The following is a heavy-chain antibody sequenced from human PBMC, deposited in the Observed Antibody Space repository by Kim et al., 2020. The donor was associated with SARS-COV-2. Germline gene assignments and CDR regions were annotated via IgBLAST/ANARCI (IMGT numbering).Heavy chain of an antibody. V-gene: IGHV1-8*01. Sequence: ASVKVSCKASGYTFTSYDINWVRQATGQGLEWMGWMNPNSGNTGYAQKFQGRVTMTRNTSISTAYMELSSLRSEDTAVYYCARERYDILTGRHYGMDVWGQGTPVTV. CDR3: ARERYDILTGRHYGMDV. CDR1: GYTFTSYD. CDR2: MNPNSGNT. D-gene: IGHD3-9*01. J-gene: IGHJ6*02.